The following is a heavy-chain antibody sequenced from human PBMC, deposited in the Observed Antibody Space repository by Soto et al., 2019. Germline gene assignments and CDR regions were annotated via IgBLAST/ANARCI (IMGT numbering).Heavy chain of an antibody. Sequence: QSQTLSLTCAISGDSVSSNSAAWNWIRQSPSRGLEWLGRTYYRSKWYNDYAVSVKRRITINPDTSKNQFSLQLNSVTPEDTAVYYCASERLPGDYYYYYMDVWGKGTTVTVS. D-gene: IGHD5-12*01. J-gene: IGHJ6*03. CDR3: ASERLPGDYYYYYMDV. CDR2: TYYRSKWYN. V-gene: IGHV6-1*01. CDR1: GDSVSSNSAA.